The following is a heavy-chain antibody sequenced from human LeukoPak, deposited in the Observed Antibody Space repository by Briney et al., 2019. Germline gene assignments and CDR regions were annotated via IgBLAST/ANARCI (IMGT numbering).Heavy chain of an antibody. CDR3: ARVGLGVGSGRKASGFDP. J-gene: IGHJ5*02. CDR1: GFTFSSYT. CDR2: IKEDGSEK. V-gene: IGHV3-7*01. D-gene: IGHD3-10*01. Sequence: GGSLRLSCAASGFTFSSYTMNWVRQAPGKGLEWVANIKEDGSEKDYVDSVKGRFTISRDNAKNSLYLQMNSLRAEDTAVYYCARVGLGVGSGRKASGFDPWGQGTLVTVSS.